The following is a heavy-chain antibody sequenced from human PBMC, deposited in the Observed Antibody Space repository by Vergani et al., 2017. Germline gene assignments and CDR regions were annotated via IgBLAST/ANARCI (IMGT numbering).Heavy chain of an antibody. J-gene: IGHJ4*02. V-gene: IGHV3-48*01. D-gene: IGHD3-22*01. Sequence: EVQLVESGGGLVQPGGSLRLSCAASGFTFSSYSMNWVRQAPGKGLEWVSYISSSSSTIYYADSVKGRFTISRDNAKNSLYLQMNSLTAEDTAIYYCAGXQGTSAYYYGGFDYWGQGILVTVSS. CDR3: AGXQGTSAYYYGGFDY. CDR2: ISSSSSTI. CDR1: GFTFSSYS.